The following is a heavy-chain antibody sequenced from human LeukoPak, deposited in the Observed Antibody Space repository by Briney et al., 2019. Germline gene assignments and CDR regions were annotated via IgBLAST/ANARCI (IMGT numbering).Heavy chain of an antibody. D-gene: IGHD3-10*01. CDR1: GFTFNSYA. V-gene: IGHV3-23*01. Sequence: GGSLRLSCAASGFTFNSYAMSWVRQAPGKGLEWVSAISCSGGNTYYADSVKGRFTISRDNSKNTLYLQMNSLRAEDTAVYYCAKDSGKSSAGGRVGYFDYWGQGTLVTVSS. CDR3: AKDSGKSSAGGRVGYFDY. CDR2: ISCSGGNT. J-gene: IGHJ4*02.